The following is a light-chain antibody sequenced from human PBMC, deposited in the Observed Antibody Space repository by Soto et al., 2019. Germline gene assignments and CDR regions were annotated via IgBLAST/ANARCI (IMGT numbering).Light chain of an antibody. Sequence: DIQMTQSPPTLSASVGDRVTITCRASQSIDNRLASYQQKPGKAPNLLIYKASTLESGVPSRFSGSGSGTEFTLTISSLQPDDFATYYCQQYNSYSTFGQGTKVDIK. J-gene: IGKJ1*01. CDR3: QQYNSYST. CDR2: KAS. V-gene: IGKV1-5*03. CDR1: QSIDNR.